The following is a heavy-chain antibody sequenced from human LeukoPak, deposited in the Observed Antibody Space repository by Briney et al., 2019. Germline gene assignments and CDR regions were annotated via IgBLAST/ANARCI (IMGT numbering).Heavy chain of an antibody. CDR2: INPNSGGT. Sequence: ASVKVSCKASGYTFTGYYMHWVRQAPGQGLEWMGWINPNSGGTNYAQKFQGRVTMTRNTSISTAYMELSSLRSEDTAVYYCARGSTTYYYGSGSPYWGQGTLVTVSS. D-gene: IGHD3-10*01. CDR1: GYTFTGYY. J-gene: IGHJ4*02. CDR3: ARGSTTYYYGSGSPY. V-gene: IGHV1-2*02.